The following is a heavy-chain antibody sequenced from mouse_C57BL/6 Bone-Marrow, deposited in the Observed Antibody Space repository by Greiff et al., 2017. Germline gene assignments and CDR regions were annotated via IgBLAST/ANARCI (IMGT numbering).Heavy chain of an antibody. V-gene: IGHV5-17*01. CDR3: ARFYDGYSAWFAY. D-gene: IGHD2-3*01. J-gene: IGHJ3*01. CDR2: ISSGSSTI. CDR1: GFTFSDYG. Sequence: EVKLQESGGGLVKPGGSLKLSCAASGFTFSDYGMHWVRQAPEKGLEWVAYISSGSSTIYYADTVKGRFTISRDNAKNTLFLQMTRLRSEDTAMYYCARFYDGYSAWFAYWGQGTLVTVSA.